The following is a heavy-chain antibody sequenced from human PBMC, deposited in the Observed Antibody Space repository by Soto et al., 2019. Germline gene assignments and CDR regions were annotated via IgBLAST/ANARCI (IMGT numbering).Heavy chain of an antibody. D-gene: IGHD6-6*01. Sequence: SDTRSLTCAVYGRSFSTDYWSCNPRTAGKGLEWIGEITPNGGNNSHPSRKSRVTKSVATSKNQFSLKLSSVTSAEAAVYYCERVLAARASRDFNYWGQGTLVAVS. CDR3: ERVLAARASRDFNY. CDR2: ITPNGGN. V-gene: IGHV4-34*01. J-gene: IGHJ4*02. CDR1: GRSFSTDY.